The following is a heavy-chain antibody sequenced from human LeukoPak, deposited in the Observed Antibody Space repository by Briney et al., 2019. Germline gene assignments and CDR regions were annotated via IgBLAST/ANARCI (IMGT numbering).Heavy chain of an antibody. V-gene: IGHV3-21*01. Sequence: PGGSLRLSCAASGFTFSSYSMNWVRQAPGKGLEWVSSISSSSSYIYYADSVKGRFTISRDNAKNSLYLQMNSLRAEDTAVYYCATDALAAAGGQYLDYWGQGTLVTVSS. CDR2: ISSSSSYI. CDR3: ATDALAAAGGQYLDY. D-gene: IGHD6-13*01. CDR1: GFTFSSYS. J-gene: IGHJ4*02.